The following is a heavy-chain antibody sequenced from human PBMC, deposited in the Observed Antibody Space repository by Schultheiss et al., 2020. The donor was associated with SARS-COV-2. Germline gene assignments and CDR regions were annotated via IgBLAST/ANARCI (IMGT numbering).Heavy chain of an antibody. J-gene: IGHJ5*02. D-gene: IGHD6-19*01. V-gene: IGHV3-23*01. Sequence: GESLKISCAASGFTFSSYAMSWVRQAPGKGLEWVSAISGSGGSTYYADSVKGRFTISRDNSKNTLYLQMNSLRAEDTAVYYCARAVAGTALGFDPWGQGTLVTVSS. CDR1: GFTFSSYA. CDR2: ISGSGGST. CDR3: ARAVAGTALGFDP.